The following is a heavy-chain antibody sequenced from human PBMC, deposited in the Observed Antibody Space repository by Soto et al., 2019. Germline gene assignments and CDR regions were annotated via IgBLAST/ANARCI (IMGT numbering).Heavy chain of an antibody. J-gene: IGHJ3*02. CDR1: GGSISSGGYY. Sequence: SETLSLTCTVSGGSISSGGYYWSWIRQHPGKGLEWIGYIYYSGSTYYNPSLKSRVTISVDTSKNQFSLKLSSVTAADTAVDYCASGVEYSSSLYPDGFDIWGQGAMVTVSS. CDR3: ASGVEYSSSLYPDGFDI. D-gene: IGHD6-6*01. V-gene: IGHV4-31*03. CDR2: IYYSGST.